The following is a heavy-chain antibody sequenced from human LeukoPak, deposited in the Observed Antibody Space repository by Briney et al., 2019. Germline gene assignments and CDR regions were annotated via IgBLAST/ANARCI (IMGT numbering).Heavy chain of an antibody. D-gene: IGHD1-26*01. Sequence: GASVKVSCKTSGYTFTAYYVRWVRQAPGQGLEWMGWIHPNTGGTNTAQKFQGRVTMTRDTSISTANMELSRLTSDDTALYYCARGTAAATAISDYWGQGTLVTVSS. CDR1: GYTFTAYY. V-gene: IGHV1-2*02. J-gene: IGHJ4*02. CDR2: IHPNTGGT. CDR3: ARGTAAATAISDY.